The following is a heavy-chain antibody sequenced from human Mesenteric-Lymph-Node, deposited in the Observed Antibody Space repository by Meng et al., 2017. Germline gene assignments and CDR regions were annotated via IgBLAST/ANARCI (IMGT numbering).Heavy chain of an antibody. CDR1: GGSFSGYY. D-gene: IGHD3-22*01. J-gene: IGHJ4*02. Sequence: HVPLQQWGAGLLKPSGTLFRTWAGYGGSFSGYYWSWIRQPPGKGLEWIGEINHSGSTNYNPSLKSRVTISVDTSKNQFSLKLSSVTAADTAVYYCARSQSYYYDSSGYYHPAGILDYWGQGTLVTVSS. CDR2: INHSGST. V-gene: IGHV4-34*01. CDR3: ARSQSYYYDSSGYYHPAGILDY.